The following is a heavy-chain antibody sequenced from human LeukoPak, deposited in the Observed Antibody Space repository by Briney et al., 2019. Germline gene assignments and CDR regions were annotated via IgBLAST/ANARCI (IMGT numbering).Heavy chain of an antibody. V-gene: IGHV1-69*13. D-gene: IGHD2-2*01. CDR3: ARVVTPRYCSTTSCYWKAWFDP. J-gene: IGHJ5*01. CDR2: LIPMLGTA. CDR1: GGTFSRYA. Sequence: SVKVSCKASGGTFSRYAISWVRQAPGQGLEWMGGLIPMLGTANYAQKFQGRVTITADESTGTAYMELSSLRSEDTAMYYCARVVTPRYCSTTSCYWKAWFDPWGQGTLVTVSS.